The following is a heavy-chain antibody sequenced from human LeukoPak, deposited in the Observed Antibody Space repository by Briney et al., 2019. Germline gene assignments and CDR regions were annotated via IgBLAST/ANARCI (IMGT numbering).Heavy chain of an antibody. CDR1: GFTCTNAW. D-gene: IGHD1-26*01. CDR3: TSSPQGESSANIDC. J-gene: IGHJ4*02. V-gene: IGHV3-15*01. CDR2: ITSKTDGGTI. Sequence: GGSLRLSCAASGFTCTNAWMSCVRQAPGKGLEWVGRITSKTDGGTIAYAAPVKGRFTMSRDDSKYTLFLQMNSLNTEDTAVYYCTSSPQGESSANIDCWGQGTLVTVSS.